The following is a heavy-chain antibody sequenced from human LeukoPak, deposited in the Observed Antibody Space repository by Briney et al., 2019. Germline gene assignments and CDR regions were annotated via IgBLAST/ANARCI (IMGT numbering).Heavy chain of an antibody. CDR2: VYPSGSA. J-gene: IGHJ5*02. V-gene: IGHV4-38-2*02. CDR3: GRVQRDFIILPAGVGLEGFGP. Sequence: SETLSLTCTVSGYSISRGYYWGWIRQPPGRGLEWIGSVYPSGSAYYSPSLQSRVTISIDISKNQVSLKLTSVTAASTALFYLGRVQRDFIILPAGVGLEGFGPWGPGSLVTVSS. CDR1: GYSISRGYY. D-gene: IGHD3-3*01.